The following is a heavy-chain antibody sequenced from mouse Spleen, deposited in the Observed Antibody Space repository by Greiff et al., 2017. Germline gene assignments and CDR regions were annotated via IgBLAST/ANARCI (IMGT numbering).Heavy chain of an antibody. CDR1: GYTFTSYW. CDR3: ARGLDAGYFDY. CDR2: IAPGSGST. D-gene: IGHD6-2*01. Sequence: DLVKPGASVKLSCKASGYTFTSYWINWIKQRPGQGLEWIGRIAPGSGSTYYNEMFKGKATLTVDTSSSTAYIQLSSLSSEDSAVYFCARGLDAGYFDYWGQGTTLTVSS. J-gene: IGHJ2*01. V-gene: IGHV1S41*01.